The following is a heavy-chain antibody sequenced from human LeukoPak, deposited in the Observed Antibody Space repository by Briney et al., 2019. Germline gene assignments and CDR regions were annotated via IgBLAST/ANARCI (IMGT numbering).Heavy chain of an antibody. Sequence: ASVKVSYKTSGYTFTDYNLHWVRQAPGQRLEWMGIIKPSGGDTSYAQTFQGRVFMTRDTSTSTVYMELSSLKSEDTAVYYCARDPAAAAVYWGQGTLVTVSS. CDR2: IKPSGGDT. CDR1: GYTFTDYN. J-gene: IGHJ4*02. D-gene: IGHD6-13*01. V-gene: IGHV1-46*01. CDR3: ARDPAAAAVY.